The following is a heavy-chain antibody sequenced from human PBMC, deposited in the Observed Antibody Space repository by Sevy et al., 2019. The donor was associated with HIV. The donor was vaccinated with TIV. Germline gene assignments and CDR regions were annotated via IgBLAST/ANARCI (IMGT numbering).Heavy chain of an antibody. CDR2: IRSKAYGGTT. CDR1: GFTFGDYA. CDR3: TRDKEEGVGDY. Sequence: GGCLRLSCTASGFTFGDYAMSWFRQAPGKGLEWVGFIRSKAYGGTTEYAASVKGRFTISRDDSKSIAYLQMNSLKTEDTAVYYCTRDKEEGVGDYWGQGTLVTVSS. J-gene: IGHJ4*02. D-gene: IGHD3-3*01. V-gene: IGHV3-49*03.